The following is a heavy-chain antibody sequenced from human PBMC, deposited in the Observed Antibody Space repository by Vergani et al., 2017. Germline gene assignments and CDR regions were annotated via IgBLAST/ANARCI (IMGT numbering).Heavy chain of an antibody. J-gene: IGHJ2*01. CDR1: GFTFSSYE. CDR2: ISSSGSTI. D-gene: IGHD3-3*01. V-gene: IGHV3-48*03. CDR3: ARRLRFVEWLSSYWYFDL. Sequence: EVQLVESGGGLVQPGGSLRLSCAASGFTFSSYEMNWVRQAPGKGLEWVSYISSSGSTIYYEDSVKGRFTISRENAKNSLYLQMNSLRAEDTAVYYCARRLRFVEWLSSYWYFDLWGRGTLVTVSS.